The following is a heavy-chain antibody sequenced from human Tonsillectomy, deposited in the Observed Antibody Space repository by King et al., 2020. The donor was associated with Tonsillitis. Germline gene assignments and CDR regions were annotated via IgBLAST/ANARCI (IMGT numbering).Heavy chain of an antibody. V-gene: IGHV3-33*08. CDR1: GFTCSTYG. J-gene: IGHJ4*02. D-gene: IGHD5-18*01. CDR2: IWYDGSNE. CDR3: ARGSGNSYGYGFDY. Sequence: VQLVESGGGVVQPGRSLRLSCAASGFTCSTYGLNWVCQAPGKGLEWVAVIWYDGSNEYYADSVKGRFTISRDNSKNTLYLQMHSLRAEDTAVYYCARGSGNSYGYGFDYWGQGTLVTVSS.